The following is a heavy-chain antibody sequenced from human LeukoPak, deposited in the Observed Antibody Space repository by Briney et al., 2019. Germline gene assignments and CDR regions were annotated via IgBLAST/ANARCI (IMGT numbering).Heavy chain of an antibody. CDR2: IYPADSDT. CDR1: RYRSTNYW. D-gene: IGHD4-17*01. V-gene: IGHV5-51*01. CDR3: ASLSNGDYGFDY. Sequence: GESLKISCKGSRYRSTNYWIGWLRQMPGKGLEWMGIIYPADSDTRYSPSFQGQVTISADKSITTAYLQWSSLKASDTAMYYCASLSNGDYGFDYWGQGTLVTVSS. J-gene: IGHJ4*02.